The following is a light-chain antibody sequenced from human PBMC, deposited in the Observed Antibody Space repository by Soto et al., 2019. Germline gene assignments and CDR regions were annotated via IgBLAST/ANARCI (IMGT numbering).Light chain of an antibody. Sequence: ENVLTQSPGTLSLSPGERATLSCRASQSVSSSHLAWYQQKPGQAPRLLMYGASSRATGIPDRFSGGGSGADFTLTISRLEPVDFGVYYCQQYHNSILMFGQGTKVEIK. CDR3: QQYHNSILM. J-gene: IGKJ1*01. V-gene: IGKV3-20*01. CDR2: GAS. CDR1: QSVSSSH.